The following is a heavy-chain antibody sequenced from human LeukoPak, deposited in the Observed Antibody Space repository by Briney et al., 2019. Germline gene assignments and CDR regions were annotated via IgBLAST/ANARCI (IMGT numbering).Heavy chain of an antibody. D-gene: IGHD3-22*01. V-gene: IGHV5-51*01. CDR3: ARQGAGASHYDDTGLPRGAFDV. CDR1: GYRFTNYW. CDR2: ILPDDSDT. J-gene: IGHJ3*01. Sequence: GESLKISCKVSGYRFTNYWIAWVRQMPGKGLDFMGIILPDDSDTRYNPSFRGQVTISVDKPINTAYLQWNSLKASDTAIYYCARQGAGASHYDDTGLPRGAFDVWGQGTRLTVSP.